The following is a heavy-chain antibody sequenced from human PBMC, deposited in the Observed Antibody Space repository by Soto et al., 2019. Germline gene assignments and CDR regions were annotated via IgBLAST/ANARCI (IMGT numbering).Heavy chain of an antibody. V-gene: IGHV3-23*01. D-gene: IGHD4-4*01. CDR1: GFTFSSYA. J-gene: IGHJ4*02. CDR3: AKNCRKTTRRSLLCYFDY. Sequence: PGGSLRLSCAASGFTFSSYAMSWVRQAPGKGLEWVSAISGSGGSTYYADSVKGRFTISRDNSKNTLYLQMNSLRAEDTAVYYCAKNCRKTTRRSLLCYFDYWGQGTLVTVSS. CDR2: ISGSGGST.